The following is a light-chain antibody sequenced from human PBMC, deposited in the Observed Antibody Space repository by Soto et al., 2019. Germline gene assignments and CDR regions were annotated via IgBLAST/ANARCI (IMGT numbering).Light chain of an antibody. Sequence: DIVLTQSPGILSLSPGERATLSCRSSQSVKRNYLAWYQQKPGQAPRVLIYGVFSRATGIPDRFSGSGSGTDFTLTISRLEPEDSAVYYCQQYDISPRTLGQGTKVDIK. CDR1: QSVKRNY. CDR2: GVF. CDR3: QQYDISPRT. V-gene: IGKV3-20*01. J-gene: IGKJ1*01.